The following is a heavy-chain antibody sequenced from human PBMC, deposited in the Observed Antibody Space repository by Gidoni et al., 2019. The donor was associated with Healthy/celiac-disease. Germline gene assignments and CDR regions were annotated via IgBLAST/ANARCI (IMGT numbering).Heavy chain of an antibody. Sequence: QVQLVESGGGVVQPGSSLRLSCAASGFTFSSYGMHWVRQAPGKGLEWVAVISYDGSNKYYADSVKGRFTSSRDNSKNTLYLQMNSLRAEDTAVYYCAKDLLGFGDSIHWGQGTLVTVSS. CDR2: ISYDGSNK. J-gene: IGHJ4*02. CDR1: GFTFSSYG. D-gene: IGHD3-10*01. CDR3: AKDLLGFGDSIH. V-gene: IGHV3-30*18.